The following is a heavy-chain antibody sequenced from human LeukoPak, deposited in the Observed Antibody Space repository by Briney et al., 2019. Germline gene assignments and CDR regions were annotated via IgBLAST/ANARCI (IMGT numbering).Heavy chain of an antibody. CDR1: GFTFSSYW. CDR3: ARDSLGMYYYGSGALDY. J-gene: IGHJ4*02. CDR2: IKQDGSEK. D-gene: IGHD3-10*01. Sequence: GSLRLSCAASGFTFSSYWMSWVRQAPGKGLEWVANIKQDGSEKYYVDSVKGRFTISRDNAKNSLYLQMNSLRAEDTAVYHCARDSLGMYYYGSGALDYWGQGTLVTVSS. V-gene: IGHV3-7*01.